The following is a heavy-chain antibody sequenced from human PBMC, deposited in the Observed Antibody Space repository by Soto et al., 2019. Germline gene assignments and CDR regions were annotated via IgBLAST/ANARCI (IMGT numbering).Heavy chain of an antibody. V-gene: IGHV4-31*03. CDR3: ARLLGSGNYLGIFDAFDI. CDR2: ISYSGST. J-gene: IGHJ3*02. Sequence: QVQLQESGPGLVQPSQTLSLACTVSGGSITTVGNYWSWIRQFPGKGLEWIGHISYSGSTNSNPSLRSRLSMSVDTSKNQFSLELSSVTAADTAVYYCARLLGSGNYLGIFDAFDIWGQGTVVTVS. CDR1: GGSITTVGNY. D-gene: IGHD1-26*01.